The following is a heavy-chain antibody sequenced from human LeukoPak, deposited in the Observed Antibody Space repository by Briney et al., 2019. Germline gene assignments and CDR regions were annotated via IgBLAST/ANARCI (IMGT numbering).Heavy chain of an antibody. V-gene: IGHV3-23*01. CDR2: ISGGGGST. Sequence: PGGSLRLSCAASGFTFSSYAMSWVRQAPGKGLEWVSAISGGGGSTYYADSVKGRFTISRDNSKNTLYLQMNSLRAEDTAVYYCAHYYDGSGYYDYWGQGTLVTVSS. J-gene: IGHJ4*02. CDR1: GFTFSSYA. D-gene: IGHD3-22*01. CDR3: AHYYDGSGYYDY.